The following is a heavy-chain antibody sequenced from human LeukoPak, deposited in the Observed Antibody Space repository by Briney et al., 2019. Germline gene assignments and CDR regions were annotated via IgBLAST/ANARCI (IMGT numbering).Heavy chain of an antibody. Sequence: GGSLRLSCAASGFTFSSYGMHWVRQAPGKGLEWVAVIWYDGSNKYYADSVKGRFTISRDNSKNTLYLQMNSLRAEDTAVYYCGREGYCSGGSCQDAFDIWGQGTMVTVSS. J-gene: IGHJ3*02. D-gene: IGHD2-15*01. CDR3: GREGYCSGGSCQDAFDI. CDR2: IWYDGSNK. V-gene: IGHV3-33*01. CDR1: GFTFSSYG.